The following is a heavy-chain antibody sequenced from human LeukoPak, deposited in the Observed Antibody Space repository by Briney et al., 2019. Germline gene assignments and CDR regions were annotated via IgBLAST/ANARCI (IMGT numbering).Heavy chain of an antibody. CDR1: GYTFTGYY. J-gene: IGHJ4*02. D-gene: IGHD3-22*01. V-gene: IGHV1-2*02. CDR2: INPNSGGT. CDR3: AREGRYYDSSGYYYNFDY. Sequence: ASVKVSCKASGYTFTGYYMHWVRQAPGQGLEWMGWINPNSGGTNYAQKFQGRVTMTRDTSISTAYMELSRLRSDDTAVYYCAREGRYYDSSGYYYNFDYWGQGTLVTVSS.